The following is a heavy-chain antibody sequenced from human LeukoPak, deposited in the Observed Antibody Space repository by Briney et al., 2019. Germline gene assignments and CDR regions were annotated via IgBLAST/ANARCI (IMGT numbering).Heavy chain of an antibody. V-gene: IGHV3-33*01. CDR3: AREWGLIAVAGGPGY. Sequence: GGSLRLSCVASGCSFSKYGMHWVRQAPGKGLQWLAIIWYDGHNKYYADSVKGRFTISRDNSKNTLFLEMNDLKAEDTTVYYCAREWGLIAVAGGPGYWGQGTLVTVSS. CDR2: IWYDGHNK. D-gene: IGHD2-21*01. CDR1: GCSFSKYG. J-gene: IGHJ4*02.